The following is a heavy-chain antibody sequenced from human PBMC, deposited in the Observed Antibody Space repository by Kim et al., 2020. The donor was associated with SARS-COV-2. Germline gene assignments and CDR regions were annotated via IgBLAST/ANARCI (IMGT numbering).Heavy chain of an antibody. V-gene: IGHV3-53*01. CDR1: GFTVSSNY. CDR3: ARESGGAYYDFWSGHYGMDV. J-gene: IGHJ6*02. Sequence: GGSLRLSCAASGFTVSSNYMSWVRQAPGKGLEWVSVIYSGGSTYYADSVKGRFTISRDNSKNTLYLQMNSLRAEDTAVYYCARESGGAYYDFWSGHYGMDVWGQGTTVTVSS. D-gene: IGHD3-3*01. CDR2: IYSGGST.